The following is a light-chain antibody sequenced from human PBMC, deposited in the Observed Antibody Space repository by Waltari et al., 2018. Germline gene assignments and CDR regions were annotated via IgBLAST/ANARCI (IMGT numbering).Light chain of an antibody. CDR1: SSDAGGYNH. Sequence: QSALTQPASVSGSPGPSITISCTGTSSDAGGYNHVSWYQHHPGKAPKLIISDVSKRPSGVSDRFSGSKSGNTASLTISGLQTEDEADYYCNSWTTSSTLLFGGGTKVTVL. CDR2: DVS. CDR3: NSWTTSSTLL. V-gene: IGLV2-14*03. J-gene: IGLJ3*02.